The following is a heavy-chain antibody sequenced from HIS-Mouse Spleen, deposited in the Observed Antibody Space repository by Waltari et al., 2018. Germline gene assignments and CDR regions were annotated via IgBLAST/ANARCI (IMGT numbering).Heavy chain of an antibody. CDR1: GGSISSSSYY. CDR2: IYYSGST. J-gene: IGHJ2*01. V-gene: IGHV4-39*07. CDR3: AREIPYSSGWYDWYFDL. Sequence: QLQLQESGPGLVKPSETLSLTCTVSGGSISSSSYYWGWIRQPPGKGLECIGSIYYSGSTYYNPSLKSRVTISVDTSKNQFSLKLSSVTAADTAVYYCAREIPYSSGWYDWYFDLWGRGTLVTVSS. D-gene: IGHD6-13*01.